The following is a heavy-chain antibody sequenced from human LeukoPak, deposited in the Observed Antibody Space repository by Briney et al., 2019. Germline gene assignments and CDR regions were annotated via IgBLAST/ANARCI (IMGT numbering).Heavy chain of an antibody. CDR1: GYTFTSYG. CDR3: ARGYSSSWPNWFDP. V-gene: IGHV1-18*01. D-gene: IGHD6-13*01. CDR2: ISAYNGNT. Sequence: ASVTVSCTASGYTFTSYGISWVRQAPGQGLEWMGWISAYNGNTNYAQKLQGRVTMTTDTSTSTAYMELRSLRSDDTAVYYCARGYSSSWPNWFDPWGQGTLVTVSS. J-gene: IGHJ5*02.